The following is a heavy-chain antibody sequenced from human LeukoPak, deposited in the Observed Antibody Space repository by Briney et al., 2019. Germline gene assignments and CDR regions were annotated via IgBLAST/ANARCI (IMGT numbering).Heavy chain of an antibody. Sequence: PSETLSLTCTVSGGSISSYYWSWIRQPAGKGLEWIGRIYTSGSTNYNPSLKSRVTMSVDTSKNQFSLKLSSVTAADTAVYYCARDGFWSGYYYFDYWGQGTLVTVSS. D-gene: IGHD3-3*01. CDR1: GGSISSYY. CDR3: ARDGFWSGYYYFDY. J-gene: IGHJ4*02. V-gene: IGHV4-4*07. CDR2: IYTSGST.